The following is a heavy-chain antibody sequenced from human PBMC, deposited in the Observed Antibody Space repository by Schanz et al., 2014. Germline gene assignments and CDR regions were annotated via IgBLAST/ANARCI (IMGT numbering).Heavy chain of an antibody. CDR1: GFSFSRYG. D-gene: IGHD6-13*01. CDR2: ISSDETVT. J-gene: IGHJ4*02. V-gene: IGHV3-30*03. CDR3: ARLDSSSWYPRY. Sequence: QIQLVESGGGVVQPGTSLRLSCTISGFSFSRYGMHWVRQAPGKGLEWVAVISSDETVTYYVDSVKGRFTISRDNSKNTLFLQMDSLRVEDTAVYYCARLDSSSWYPRYWGQGTLVTVSS.